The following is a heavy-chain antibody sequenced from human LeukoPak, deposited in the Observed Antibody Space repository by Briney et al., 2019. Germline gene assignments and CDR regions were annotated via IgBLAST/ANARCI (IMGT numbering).Heavy chain of an antibody. Sequence: ASVKVSCKASGYTFISYYMHWVRQAPGQGLEWMGIINPSGGSTTYAQNFQGGVTLTRDTSTSTVYMELSSLRSEDTAVYYCARAGSGSYQNWFDPWGQGTLVTVSS. V-gene: IGHV1-46*01. CDR2: INPSGGST. J-gene: IGHJ5*02. CDR1: GYTFISYY. CDR3: ARAGSGSYQNWFDP. D-gene: IGHD3-10*01.